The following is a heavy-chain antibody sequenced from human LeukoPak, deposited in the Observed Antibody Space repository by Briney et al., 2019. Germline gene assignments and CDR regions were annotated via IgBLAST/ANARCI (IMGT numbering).Heavy chain of an antibody. CDR3: ARHYRMASYSYMDV. CDR2: IYYSGST. Sequence: SETLSLTCTVSGGSISSYYWSCIRQPPGKGLEWIGYIYYSGSTNYNRSLKSRVTISVDTSKNQFSLKVTSVTAADTAVYYCARHYRMASYSYMDVWGKGTTVTISS. CDR1: GGSISSYY. V-gene: IGHV4-59*08. D-gene: IGHD3-16*02. J-gene: IGHJ6*03.